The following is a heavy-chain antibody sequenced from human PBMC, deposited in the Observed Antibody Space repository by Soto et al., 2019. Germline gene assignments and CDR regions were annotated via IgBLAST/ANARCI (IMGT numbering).Heavy chain of an antibody. V-gene: IGHV1-18*01. D-gene: IGHD2-15*01. CDR2: ISAYNGNT. CDR3: ARDPPRLPPEDYYYYGMDV. J-gene: IGHJ6*02. CDR1: GYTFTSYG. Sequence: HVQLVQSGAEVKKPGASVKVSCKASGYTFTSYGISWVRQAPGQGLEWMGWISAYNGNTNYAQKLQGRVTMTTDTSTSTAYMELRSLRSDDTAVYYCARDPPRLPPEDYYYYGMDVWGQGTTVTVSS.